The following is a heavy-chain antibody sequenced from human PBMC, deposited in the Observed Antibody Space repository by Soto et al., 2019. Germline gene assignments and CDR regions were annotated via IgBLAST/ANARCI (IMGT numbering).Heavy chain of an antibody. CDR1: GGSISSYY. CDR3: ARHNYGSGSTYFDY. CDR2: IYYSGST. D-gene: IGHD3-10*01. J-gene: IGHJ4*02. Sequence: QVQLQESGPGLVKPSETLSLTCTVSGGSISSYYWSWIRQPPGKGLERIGHIYYSGSTNYNPSLKSLVTISVDTSKNQFSLKLNSMTAADTAVYYCARHNYGSGSTYFDYWGQGTLVTVSS. V-gene: IGHV4-59*08.